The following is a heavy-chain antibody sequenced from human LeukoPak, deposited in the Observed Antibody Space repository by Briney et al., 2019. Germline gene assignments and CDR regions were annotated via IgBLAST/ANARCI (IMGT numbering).Heavy chain of an antibody. D-gene: IGHD3-22*01. CDR2: IYYIGST. Sequence: SETLSLTCTVSGGSISSGDYYWRWIRQPPGKGLEWSGDIYYIGSTYYNPSLKSRVTISVDKSKNQFFLKLSSVTAAYTAVYYCASFGGAYYYDSSGYGGGYWGQGTLVTVSS. CDR3: ASFGGAYYYDSSGYGGGY. J-gene: IGHJ4*02. V-gene: IGHV4-30-4*01. CDR1: GGSISSGDYY.